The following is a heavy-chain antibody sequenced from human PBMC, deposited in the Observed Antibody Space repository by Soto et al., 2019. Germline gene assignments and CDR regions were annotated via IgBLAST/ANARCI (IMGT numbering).Heavy chain of an antibody. CDR1: GFTVSSNY. Sequence: LRLSCAASGFTVSSNYMSWVRQAPGKGLEWVSVIYSGGSTYYADSVTGRFTISRDNSKNTLYLQMNSLRAEDTAVYYCARGVAARRWLGSWGQGTLVTVSS. V-gene: IGHV3-53*01. J-gene: IGHJ5*01. D-gene: IGHD6-6*01. CDR2: IYSGGST. CDR3: ARGVAARRWLGS.